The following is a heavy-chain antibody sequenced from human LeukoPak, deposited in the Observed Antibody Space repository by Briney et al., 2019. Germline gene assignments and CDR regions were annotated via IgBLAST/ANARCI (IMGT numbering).Heavy chain of an antibody. V-gene: IGHV1-2*02. Sequence: GASVKVSCKASGYTFTGYYMHWVRQAPGQGLEWMGWINPNSGGTNYAQKFQGRVTMTRDTSISTAYMELSRLRSDDTAVYYCARAGVNIVLTQRRPIGLYFQHWGQGTLVTVSS. CDR1: GYTFTGYY. CDR3: ARAGVNIVLTQRRPIGLYFQH. CDR2: INPNSGGT. D-gene: IGHD2-8*01. J-gene: IGHJ1*01.